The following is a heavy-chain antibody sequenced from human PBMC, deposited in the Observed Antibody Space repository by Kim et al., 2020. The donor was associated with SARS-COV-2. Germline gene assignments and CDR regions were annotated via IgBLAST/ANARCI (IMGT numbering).Heavy chain of an antibody. CDR1: GFTFNAYA. CDR2: ITDNGGST. CDR3: VKGLLVTPTSPFDH. D-gene: IGHD2-8*02. J-gene: IGHJ4*02. V-gene: IGHV3-64D*06. Sequence: GGSLRLSCSASGFTFNAYAMHWVRQAPGKGLEYISAITDNGGSTYHADSVKGRLLISRDNSKNTLYLQMSSLRPEDTAVYYCVKGLLVTPTSPFDHWGRGNLVTVSS.